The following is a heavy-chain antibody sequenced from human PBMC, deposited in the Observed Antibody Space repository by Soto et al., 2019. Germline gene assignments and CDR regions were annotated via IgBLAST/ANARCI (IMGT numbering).Heavy chain of an antibody. CDR1: GGSISSSSFH. V-gene: IGHV4-39*01. CDR3: ARRERAAGTDWWFDA. J-gene: IGHJ5*02. CDR2: IYYSGST. D-gene: IGHD6-13*01. Sequence: QLQLQESGPGLVKPSETLSLTCTVSGGSISSSSFHWGWIRQPPGKGLEWIGSIYYSGSTYYSPSLKSRVTISVDTSKHRFSLKLISVTAAETAVYYCARRERAAGTDWWFDAWGQGTLVTVSS.